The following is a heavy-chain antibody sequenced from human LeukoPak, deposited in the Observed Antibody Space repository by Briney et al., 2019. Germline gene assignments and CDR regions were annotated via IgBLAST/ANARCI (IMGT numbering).Heavy chain of an antibody. J-gene: IGHJ6*02. V-gene: IGHV3-30-3*01. CDR3: ARDIMDTAMGGDYYYGMDV. CDR2: ISYDGSNK. D-gene: IGHD5-18*01. CDR1: GFTFSSYA. Sequence: GGSLRLSCAASGFTFSSYAMHWVRQAPGKGLEWVAVISYDGSNKYYADSVKGRFTISRDNSKNTLYLQMNSLRAEDTAVYYCARDIMDTAMGGDYYYGMDVWGQGTTVTVSS.